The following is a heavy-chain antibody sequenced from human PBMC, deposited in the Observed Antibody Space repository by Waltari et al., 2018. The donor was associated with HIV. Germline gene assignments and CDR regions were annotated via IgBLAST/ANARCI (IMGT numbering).Heavy chain of an antibody. J-gene: IGHJ1*01. CDR2: IKSEGSIT. V-gene: IGHV3-74*01. CDR1: GFTFSSYW. D-gene: IGHD5-18*01. CDR3: AKGGTSGYTFGFGR. Sequence: EVQLVESGGGLVQPGGSLRLSCAASGFTFSSYWMHWVRQAPGKGLVWVSRIKSEGSITSHADSVKGRFTISRDNARNTLYLQMNSLGAEDTAMYYCAKGGTSGYTFGFGRWGQGTLVTVSS.